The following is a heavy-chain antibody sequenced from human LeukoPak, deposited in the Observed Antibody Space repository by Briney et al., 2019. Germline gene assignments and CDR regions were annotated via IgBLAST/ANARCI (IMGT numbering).Heavy chain of an antibody. CDR1: GGSISSYY. D-gene: IGHD3-10*01. J-gene: IGHJ4*02. V-gene: IGHV4-59*01. CDR2: IYYSGST. Sequence: PSETLSLTCTVSGGSISSYYWSWIRQPPGKGLEWIGYIYYSGSTNYNSSLKSRVTISVDTSKNQFSLKLSSVTAADTAVYYCARDSGSFDYWGQGTLVTVSS. CDR3: ARDSGSFDY.